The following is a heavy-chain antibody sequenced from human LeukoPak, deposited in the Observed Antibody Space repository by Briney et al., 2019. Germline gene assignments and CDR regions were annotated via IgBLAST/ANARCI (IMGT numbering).Heavy chain of an antibody. J-gene: IGHJ4*02. Sequence: GRSLRLSCAGSGFTFNTYGMHWVRQAPGKGLEWVSYISSSGSTIYYADSVKGRFTISRDNAKNSLYLQMNSLRAEDTAVYYCARLPMTTVVGGTVDYWGQGTLVTVSS. V-gene: IGHV3-48*04. D-gene: IGHD4-23*01. CDR1: GFTFNTYG. CDR2: ISSSGSTI. CDR3: ARLPMTTVVGGTVDY.